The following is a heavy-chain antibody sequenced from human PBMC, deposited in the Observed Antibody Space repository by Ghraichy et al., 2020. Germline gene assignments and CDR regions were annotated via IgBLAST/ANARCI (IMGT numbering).Heavy chain of an antibody. J-gene: IGHJ4*02. V-gene: IGHV1-69*01. CDR1: GGTFNTFA. CDR2: IIPVFGQT. CDR3: AKTFYSGYDGSDF. D-gene: IGHD5-12*01. Sequence: VQVSCSASGGTFNTFAITWVRQAPGQGLEWMGGIIPVFGQTYYSQKFQGRVTITADASTSTANMELTSLRSDDTAVYYCAKTFYSGYDGSDFWGQGTLVTVSS.